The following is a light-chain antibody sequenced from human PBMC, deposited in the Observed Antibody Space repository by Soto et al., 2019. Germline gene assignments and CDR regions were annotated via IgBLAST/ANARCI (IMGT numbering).Light chain of an antibody. Sequence: DIVMTQSPLSLPVTPGEPASISCRSSQSLLHSDGYNYLDWYLQKPVQSPQLLIYLGSNRASGVTDMFSGSESGTDFTLKISIVEAEDVGVYYCKQALQTPYTFGQGTKLEIK. CDR1: QSLLHSDGYNY. CDR3: KQALQTPYT. CDR2: LGS. J-gene: IGKJ2*01. V-gene: IGKV2-28*01.